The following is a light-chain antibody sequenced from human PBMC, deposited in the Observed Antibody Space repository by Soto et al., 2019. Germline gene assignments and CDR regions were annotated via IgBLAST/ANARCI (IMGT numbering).Light chain of an antibody. Sequence: DIQITQSPSSLSASVGDRVTITCRASQSISSYLNWYQQKPGKAPKLLIYAASSLQSGVPSRFSGSGSRTDFTLTISSLQPEDFATYYCQQSYSTPRTFGQGTKVDIK. CDR2: AAS. V-gene: IGKV1-39*01. CDR3: QQSYSTPRT. CDR1: QSISSY. J-gene: IGKJ1*01.